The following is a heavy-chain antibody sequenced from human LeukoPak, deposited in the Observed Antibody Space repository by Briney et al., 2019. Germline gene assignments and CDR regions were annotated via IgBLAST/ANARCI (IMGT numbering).Heavy chain of an antibody. J-gene: IGHJ4*02. CDR1: GFTVSSYA. D-gene: IGHD5-18*01. V-gene: IGHV3-30*04. Sequence: GGSLRLSCAASGFTVSSYAMHWVRQAPGKGLEWVAVISYDGRNKYYADSVEGRFTISRDNSKNTLYLQMNSLRAEDTAVYYCARVGSEYSYGPYYFDYWGQGTLVTVSS. CDR3: ARVGSEYSYGPYYFDY. CDR2: ISYDGRNK.